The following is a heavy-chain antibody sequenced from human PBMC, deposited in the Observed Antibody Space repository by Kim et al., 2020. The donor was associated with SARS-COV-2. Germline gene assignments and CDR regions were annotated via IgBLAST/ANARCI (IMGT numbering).Heavy chain of an antibody. J-gene: IGHJ4*02. D-gene: IGHD6-19*01. CDR1: GGSISSYY. Sequence: SETLSLTCTVSGGSISSYYWSWIRQPPGKGLEWIGYRYYSGSTNYNPSLKSRVTISVDTSKNQFSLKLSSVTAADTAVYYCARLRAVADPLGYYYFDYWGQGTLVTVSS. CDR2: RYYSGST. CDR3: ARLRAVADPLGYYYFDY. V-gene: IGHV4-59*08.